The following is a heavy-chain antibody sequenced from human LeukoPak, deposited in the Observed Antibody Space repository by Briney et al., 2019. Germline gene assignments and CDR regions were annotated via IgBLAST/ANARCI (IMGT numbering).Heavy chain of an antibody. J-gene: IGHJ4*02. CDR1: GGSISSSSYY. V-gene: IGHV4-39*01. CDR2: IYYSGST. CDR3: ARRGIGSSWYSADY. Sequence: SETLSLTCTVSGGSISSSSYYWGWIRQPPGKGLEWIGSIYYSGSTYYNPSLKSRVTISVDTSKNQFSLKLSSVTAADTAVYYCARRGIGSSWYSADYWGQGTLATVSS. D-gene: IGHD6-13*01.